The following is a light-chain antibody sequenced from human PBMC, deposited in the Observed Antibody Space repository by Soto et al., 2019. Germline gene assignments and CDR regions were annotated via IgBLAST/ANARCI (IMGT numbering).Light chain of an antibody. V-gene: IGLV3-27*01. CDR2: KDN. Sequence: SSELTQPSSVSVSPGQTARITCSGDILADKYARWFQQKPGQAPVVVIYKDNERPSGIPERFSGSSSGTTVTLTISGAQVEDEADYYCYSATDNQGVFGGGTKLTVL. J-gene: IGLJ2*01. CDR1: ILADKY. CDR3: YSATDNQGV.